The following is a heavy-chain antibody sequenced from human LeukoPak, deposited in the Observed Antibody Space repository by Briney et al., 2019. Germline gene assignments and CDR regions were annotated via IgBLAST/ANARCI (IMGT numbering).Heavy chain of an antibody. J-gene: IGHJ6*03. CDR1: GFTFSSYS. V-gene: IGHV3-48*04. D-gene: IGHD3-22*01. CDR3: AKSPSRDSRHYYYMDV. CDR2: ISTSTTTI. Sequence: GGSLRLSCEASGFTFSSYSMNWVRQAPGKGLEWISYISTSTTTIYYANSVKGRFTISRDNSKNSLYLQMNSLRAEDTALYYCAKSPSRDSRHYYYMDVWGKGTTVTVSS.